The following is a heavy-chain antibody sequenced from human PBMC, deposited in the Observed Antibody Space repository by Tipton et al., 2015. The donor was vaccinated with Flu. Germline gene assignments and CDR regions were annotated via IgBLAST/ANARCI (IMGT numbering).Heavy chain of an antibody. CDR2: SYHTGNA. CDR3: ARRDYSNSVSEPKNWLDP. Sequence: LRLSCFVSGDSVGSAYYWGWIRQSPGKGLEWIGNSYHTGNAYYNPTLKSRVTISVDRSKNQFSLKLISVTAADTAVYYCARRDYSNSVSEPKNWLDPWGQGTLVTVSS. D-gene: IGHD4-11*01. CDR1: GDSVGSAYY. V-gene: IGHV4-38-2*01. J-gene: IGHJ5*02.